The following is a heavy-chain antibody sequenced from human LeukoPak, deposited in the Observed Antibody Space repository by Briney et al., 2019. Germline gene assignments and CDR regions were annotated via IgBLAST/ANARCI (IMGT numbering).Heavy chain of an antibody. D-gene: IGHD6-19*01. Sequence: GGSLRLSCATSGFIFTNYAMSWVRQAPGKGLQWVSSISDSGANTYYADSVKGRFTISRDNSKNTLYLQMSSLRAEDTAFYYCARGGYSSGWYRDWGQGTLVTVSS. J-gene: IGHJ4*02. V-gene: IGHV3-23*01. CDR3: ARGGYSSGWYRD. CDR1: GFIFTNYA. CDR2: ISDSGANT.